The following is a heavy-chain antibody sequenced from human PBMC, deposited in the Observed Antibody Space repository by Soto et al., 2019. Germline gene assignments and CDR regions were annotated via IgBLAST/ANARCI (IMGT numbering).Heavy chain of an antibody. CDR2: ISPYSGNT. J-gene: IGHJ6*02. CDR1: GYIFVNYG. V-gene: IGHV1-18*01. Sequence: QVQLVQSGDEVRKPGSSVKVSCKASGYIFVNYGIAWVRQAPGQGLEWMGWISPYSGNTHYASKVQGRLTMTTDTSRSTANVDWGALTSDDRAVYYWGMVDNYVPPPPQDVWGQGTTVTFSS. D-gene: IGHD3-16*01. CDR3: GMVDNYVPPPPQDV.